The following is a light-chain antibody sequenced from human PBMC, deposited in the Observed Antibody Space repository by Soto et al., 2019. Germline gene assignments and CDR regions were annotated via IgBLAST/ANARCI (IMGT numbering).Light chain of an antibody. Sequence: DIQMTQSPSFVSAAVGDRVTLSCRASQDISNLLAWYQQKPGKAPTLLIYATSNLQRGVPSRFSGSGSGTDFTLTISSLQPEDFATYYCQQLNSYPLTFGGGTKVDI. CDR2: ATS. CDR1: QDISNL. V-gene: IGKV1-12*01. CDR3: QQLNSYPLT. J-gene: IGKJ4*01.